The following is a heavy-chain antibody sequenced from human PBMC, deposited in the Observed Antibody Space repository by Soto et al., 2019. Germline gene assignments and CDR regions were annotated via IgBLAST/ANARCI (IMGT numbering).Heavy chain of an antibody. CDR1: GGSLSDYF. Sequence: SETLSLTCVVSGGSLSDYFRSWIRQPPGMALEWIGEINHRGSTYYNPSLKSRVTISVDTSKNQFSLKLNSVTAADTVVYYCACGYYDFWSGYRYWGQGTLVTVSS. D-gene: IGHD3-3*01. CDR3: ACGYYDFWSGYRY. V-gene: IGHV4-34*01. J-gene: IGHJ4*02. CDR2: INHRGST.